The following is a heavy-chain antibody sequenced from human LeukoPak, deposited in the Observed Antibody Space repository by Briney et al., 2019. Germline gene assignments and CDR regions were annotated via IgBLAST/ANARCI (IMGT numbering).Heavy chain of an antibody. Sequence: PGGSLRLSCAASGFTFSSYSMNWVRQAPGKGLEWVSSISSSSSYIYYADSVKGRFTISRDNAKNSLYLQMNSLRAEDTAVYYCARVGRGYCSSTSCYGDYWGQGTLVTVSS. J-gene: IGHJ4*02. D-gene: IGHD2-2*01. CDR3: ARVGRGYCSSTSCYGDY. V-gene: IGHV3-21*01. CDR1: GFTFSSYS. CDR2: ISSSSSYI.